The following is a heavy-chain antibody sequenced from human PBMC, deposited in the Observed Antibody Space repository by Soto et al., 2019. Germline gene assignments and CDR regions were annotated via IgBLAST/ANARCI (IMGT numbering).Heavy chain of an antibody. D-gene: IGHD3-22*01. V-gene: IGHV1-69*13. Sequence: ASVKVSCKAAGCTFSSYAISWVRQAPGQGLEWMGGIIPIFGTANYAQKFQGRVTITADESTSTAYMELSSLRSEDTAVYYCARQDYYDSSGHYFFDYWGQGTLLTL. CDR2: IIPIFGTA. CDR3: ARQDYYDSSGHYFFDY. J-gene: IGHJ4*02. CDR1: GCTFSSYA.